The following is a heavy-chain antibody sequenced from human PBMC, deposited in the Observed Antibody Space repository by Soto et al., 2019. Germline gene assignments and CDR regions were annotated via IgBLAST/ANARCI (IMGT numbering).Heavy chain of an antibody. CDR2: INPSGGST. Sequence: ASVKVSCKASGYTFTSYYMHWLRQAPGQGLEWMGIINPSGGSTSYAQKFQGRVTMTRDTSTSTVYMELSSLRSEDTAVYYCAREGGIVVVPAAIASYYYYGMDVWGQGTTVTVSS. CDR3: AREGGIVVVPAAIASYYYYGMDV. J-gene: IGHJ6*02. CDR1: GYTFTSYY. D-gene: IGHD2-2*02. V-gene: IGHV1-46*01.